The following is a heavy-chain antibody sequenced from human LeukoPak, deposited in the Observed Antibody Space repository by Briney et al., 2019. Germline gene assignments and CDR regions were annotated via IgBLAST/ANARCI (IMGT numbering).Heavy chain of an antibody. V-gene: IGHV3-74*01. Sequence: GGSLRLSCAASGFTFSSYWMHWVRQAPGKGLVWVSRINSEGSRTSYADSVKGRFTISRDNAKNTLYLQMNSLRAEDTAVYYCARDPSGIAVAATSDAFDIWGQGTMVTVSS. CDR1: GFTFSSYW. CDR3: ARDPSGIAVAATSDAFDI. D-gene: IGHD6-19*01. CDR2: INSEGSRT. J-gene: IGHJ3*02.